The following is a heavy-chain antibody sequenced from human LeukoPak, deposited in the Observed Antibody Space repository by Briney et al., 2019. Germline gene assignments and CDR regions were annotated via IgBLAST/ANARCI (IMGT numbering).Heavy chain of an antibody. J-gene: IGHJ4*02. V-gene: IGHV3-21*01. CDR1: GFTFSTHS. Sequence: GGSLRLSCAASGFTFSTHSMNWVRQAPGKGLEWVSCISSSSSDIKYADSMKGRFTISRDNAKNSLYLQLSSLRAEDTAVYYCARVPGGLEWADFDYWGQGTLVTVSS. CDR3: ARVPGGLEWADFDY. CDR2: ISSSSSDI. D-gene: IGHD3-3*01.